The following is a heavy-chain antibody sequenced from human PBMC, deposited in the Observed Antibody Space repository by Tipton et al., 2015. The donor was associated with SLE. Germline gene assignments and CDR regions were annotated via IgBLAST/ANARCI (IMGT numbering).Heavy chain of an antibody. D-gene: IGHD1-26*01. Sequence: LRLSCAVYGGSFSGYYWTWIRQPPGKGLEWIGEINHSGSTNYNPSLKSRVTISVDTSKNHFSLKMSSVSAADTAVYYCARDQGGRWGQGTLVTVSS. J-gene: IGHJ4*02. CDR3: ARDQGGR. V-gene: IGHV4-34*01. CDR1: GGSFSGYY. CDR2: INHSGST.